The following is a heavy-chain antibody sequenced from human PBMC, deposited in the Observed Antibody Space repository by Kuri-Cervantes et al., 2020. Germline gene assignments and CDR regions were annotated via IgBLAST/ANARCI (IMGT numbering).Heavy chain of an antibody. Sequence: GGSLRLSCAASGFTFSSYWMSWVRQAPGKGLGWVANIKQDGSEKYFVDSVKGRFTISRENAKNSLYLQMNSLRAEDTAVYYCARDRTNDYAWGSYLVWGQGTTVTVSS. D-gene: IGHD3-16*01. CDR3: ARDRTNDYAWGSYLV. CDR2: IKQDGSEK. V-gene: IGHV3-7*03. CDR1: GFTFSSYW. J-gene: IGHJ6*02.